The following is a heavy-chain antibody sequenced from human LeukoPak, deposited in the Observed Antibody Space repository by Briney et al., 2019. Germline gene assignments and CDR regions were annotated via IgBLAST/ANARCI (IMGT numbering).Heavy chain of an antibody. Sequence: GESLKISCKGSGYSFTGYWIGWVRQMPGKGLEWMGIIYPGDSDTRYSPSFQGQVTISADKSISTAYLQWSSLKASDTAMYYCARTTMVRGVTRHFDYWGQGTLVTVSS. CDR1: GYSFTGYW. CDR2: IYPGDSDT. V-gene: IGHV5-51*01. J-gene: IGHJ4*02. CDR3: ARTTMVRGVTRHFDY. D-gene: IGHD3-10*01.